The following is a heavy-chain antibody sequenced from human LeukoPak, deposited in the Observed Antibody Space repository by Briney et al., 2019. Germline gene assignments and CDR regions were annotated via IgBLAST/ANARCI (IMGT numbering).Heavy chain of an antibody. Sequence: GGSLRLSCAAPGFTFIKYSMTWVRQAPGKGLEWVSAITGSGAFTDYADSVKGRFTISRDNSKNTLYLQMNSLRAEDTAVYYCAKRSAESSGYFNYWGQGILVTVSS. D-gene: IGHD6-19*01. J-gene: IGHJ4*02. V-gene: IGHV3-23*01. CDR1: GFTFIKYS. CDR2: ITGSGAFT. CDR3: AKRSAESSGYFNY.